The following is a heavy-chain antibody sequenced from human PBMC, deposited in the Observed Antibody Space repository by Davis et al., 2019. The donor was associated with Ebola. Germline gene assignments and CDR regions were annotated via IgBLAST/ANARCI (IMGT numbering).Heavy chain of an antibody. CDR1: GFTFSSYG. V-gene: IGHV3-30*02. Sequence: GESLKTPCAASGFTFSSYGMHWVRQAPGKGLEWVAVIWYDGSNKYYADSVKCRFNISRDNSKNTLYLQMNSLRAKDTAVYYCAKPFSSIAARQWFDPRGQGTLVTVSS. D-gene: IGHD6-6*01. CDR3: AKPFSSIAARQWFDP. CDR2: IWYDGSNK. J-gene: IGHJ5*02.